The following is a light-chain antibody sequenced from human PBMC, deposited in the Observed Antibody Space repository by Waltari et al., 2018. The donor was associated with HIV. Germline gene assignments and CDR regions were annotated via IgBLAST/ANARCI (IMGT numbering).Light chain of an antibody. CDR1: HPLGSW. CDR3: QQANSFPWT. Sequence: DIQMTQFPSFVSASVGDRVTISCRASHPLGSWLTWYQQKPGKAPELLIYATSNLGSRVPSRFSGSGSGTNFILTINSLQTEDFATYFCQQANSFPWTFGQGTKLELK. J-gene: IGKJ1*01. CDR2: ATS. V-gene: IGKV1-12*01.